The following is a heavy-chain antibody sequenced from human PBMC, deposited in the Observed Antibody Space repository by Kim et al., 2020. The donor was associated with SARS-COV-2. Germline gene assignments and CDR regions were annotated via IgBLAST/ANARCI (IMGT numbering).Heavy chain of an antibody. J-gene: IGHJ6*03. Sequence: SVKGRFTISRDNSKNTLYLQMNSLRAEDTAVYYCAKSDTAMDYYYYYMDVWGKGTTVTVSS. CDR3: AKSDTAMDYYYYYMDV. D-gene: IGHD5-18*01. V-gene: IGHV3-30*02.